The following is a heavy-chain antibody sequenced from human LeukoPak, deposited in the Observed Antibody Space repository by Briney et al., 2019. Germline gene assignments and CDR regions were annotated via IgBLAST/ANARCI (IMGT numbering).Heavy chain of an antibody. J-gene: IGHJ6*03. V-gene: IGHV4-34*01. Sequence: PSETLSLTCAVYGGSSSDYYWSWIRQPPGKGLEWIGEINPSGSTNYSPSLKSRVTISVDTSKNQFSLKLSSVAAADTAVYFCARVGYRYVINDWSRTGLGAYPTKYYYHMDVWDKGTTVTVSS. CDR3: ARVGYRYVINDWSRTGLGAYPTKYYYHMDV. D-gene: IGHD5-18*01. CDR2: INPSGST. CDR1: GGSSSDYY.